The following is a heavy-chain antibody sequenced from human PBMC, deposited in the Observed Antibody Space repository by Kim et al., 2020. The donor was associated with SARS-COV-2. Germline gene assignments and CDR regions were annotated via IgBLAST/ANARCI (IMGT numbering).Heavy chain of an antibody. J-gene: IGHJ4*02. CDR3: ARDWAEVWYNWDYGALGY. CDR2: INPNSGGT. D-gene: IGHD1-7*01. CDR1: GYTFTGYY. V-gene: IGHV1-2*06. Sequence: ASVKVSCKASGYTFTGYYMHWVRQAPGQGLEWMGRINPNSGGTNYAQKFQGRVTMTRDTSITTAYMELSRLRSDDTAGYYCARDWAEVWYNWDYGALGYWGQGTLVTVSS.